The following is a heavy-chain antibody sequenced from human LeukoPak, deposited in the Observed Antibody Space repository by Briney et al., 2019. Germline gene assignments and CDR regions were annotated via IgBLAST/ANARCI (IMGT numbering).Heavy chain of an antibody. Sequence: ASVKVSCKASGYTFTSYVINWVRQATGQGLEWMGWMNPNSGNTGYAQKFQGRVTITRNTSISTAYMELSSLRSEDTAVYYCARDLLAAAGTGDNWFDPWGQGTLVTVSS. V-gene: IGHV1-8*03. CDR1: GYTFTSYV. CDR3: ARDLLAAAGTGDNWFDP. CDR2: MNPNSGNT. J-gene: IGHJ5*02. D-gene: IGHD6-13*01.